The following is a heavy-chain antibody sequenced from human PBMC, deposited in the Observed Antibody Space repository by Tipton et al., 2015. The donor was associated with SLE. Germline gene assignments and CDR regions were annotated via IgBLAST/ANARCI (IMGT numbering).Heavy chain of an antibody. D-gene: IGHD4-17*01. CDR1: GGSFRGYY. CDR3: ARGGTTVTAKVGLAYWYFDL. CDR2: INHSGST. V-gene: IGHV4-34*01. J-gene: IGHJ2*01. Sequence: TLSLTCAVYGGSFRGYYWSWIRQPPGKGLEWIGEINHSGSTNYNPSLKSRVTISVDTSKNQFSLKLSSVTAADTAVYYCARGGTTVTAKVGLAYWYFDLWGRGTLVTVSS.